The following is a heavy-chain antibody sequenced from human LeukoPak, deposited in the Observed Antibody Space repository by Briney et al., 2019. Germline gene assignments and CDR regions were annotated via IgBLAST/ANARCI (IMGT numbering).Heavy chain of an antibody. V-gene: IGHV3-48*03. CDR2: ISSSGSTI. D-gene: IGHD1-26*01. Sequence: GGSLRLSCAASGFTFSSYEMNWVRQAPGKGLGWVSYISSSGSTIYYADSVKGRFTISRDNAKNSLYLQMNSLRAEDTAVYYCARDSGSYTFVDYWGQGTLVTVSS. CDR3: ARDSGSYTFVDY. CDR1: GFTFSSYE. J-gene: IGHJ4*02.